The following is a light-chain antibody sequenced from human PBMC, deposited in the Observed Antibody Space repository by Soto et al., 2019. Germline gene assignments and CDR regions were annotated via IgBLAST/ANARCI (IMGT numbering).Light chain of an antibody. CDR2: GAS. J-gene: IGKJ5*01. CDR3: QQYGSSPPIT. V-gene: IGKV3-20*01. CDR1: QSAPSSN. Sequence: EIVLTQSPGTLSLSPGERVTLSCRTSQSAPSSNLAWYQQKPGQAPRLLIYGASSRATGIPDRFSGSGSGTDFTLTISRLEPEDFAVYYCQQYGSSPPITFGQGTRLEIK.